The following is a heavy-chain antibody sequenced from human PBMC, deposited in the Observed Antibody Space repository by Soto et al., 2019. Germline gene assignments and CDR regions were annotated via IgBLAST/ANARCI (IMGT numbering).Heavy chain of an antibody. CDR3: AKSRFSDSSGDFYGY. D-gene: IGHD3-22*01. CDR1: AFTFNNYA. J-gene: IGHJ4*02. V-gene: IGHV3-23*01. CDR2: IGGSGRTT. Sequence: EVQLLESGGGLVQPGGSLSLSCAASAFTFNNYAMSWVRQAPGKGLEWVSGIGGSGRTTYYADSVKGRFTISRDNSNNTLFLQMNSLRAEDTSVYYCAKSRFSDSSGDFYGYWCQRTLVTVSS.